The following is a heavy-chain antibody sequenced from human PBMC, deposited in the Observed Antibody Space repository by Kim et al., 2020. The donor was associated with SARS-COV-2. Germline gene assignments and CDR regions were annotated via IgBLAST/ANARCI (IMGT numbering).Heavy chain of an antibody. J-gene: IGHJ4*02. CDR1: GGSFSGYY. CDR3: ASSSPNLLDY. Sequence: SETLSLTCAVYGGSFSGYYWSWIRQPPGKGLEWIGEINHSGSTNYNPSLKSRVTISVDTSKNQFSLKLSSVTAADTAVYYCASSSPNLLDYWGQGTLVTV. V-gene: IGHV4-34*01. CDR2: INHSGST. D-gene: IGHD6-13*01.